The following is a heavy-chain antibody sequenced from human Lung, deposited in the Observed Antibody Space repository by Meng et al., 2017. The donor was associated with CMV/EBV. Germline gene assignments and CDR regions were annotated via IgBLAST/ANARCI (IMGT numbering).Heavy chain of an antibody. V-gene: IGHV4-4*02. Sequence: QAQLRVWGPALVKPSETLSLPCPVSGDSITNHNWWAWVRQPPGKGLEWIGEIPHRGSSAYNPSLKSRVSMSIDKSKNQFSLKLTSVTAADTAVYHCLRRSGGSVWGQGTLVTVSS. CDR1: GDSITNHNW. CDR3: LRRSGGSV. D-gene: IGHD3-10*01. J-gene: IGHJ1*01. CDR2: IPHRGSS.